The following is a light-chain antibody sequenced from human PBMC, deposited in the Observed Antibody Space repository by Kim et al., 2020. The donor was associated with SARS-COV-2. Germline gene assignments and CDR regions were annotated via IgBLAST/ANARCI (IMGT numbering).Light chain of an antibody. CDR3: QQYGSSQGT. CDR2: GAS. Sequence: EIVLTQSPGTLSLSPGERATLSCRASQTITSNTLAWYQQKPGQAPRLLIYGASTRATGIPDKFSGSGSGTDFTLTISRLEPEDFAVYHCQQYGSSQGTFGQGTKLEIK. V-gene: IGKV3-20*01. CDR1: QTITSNT. J-gene: IGKJ2*02.